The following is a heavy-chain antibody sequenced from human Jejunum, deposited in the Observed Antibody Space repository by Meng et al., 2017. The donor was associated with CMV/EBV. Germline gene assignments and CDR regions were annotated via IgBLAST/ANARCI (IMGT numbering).Heavy chain of an antibody. J-gene: IGHJ6*02. D-gene: IGHD3-3*01. CDR1: ITSGGHY. Sequence: ITSGGHYWSCNRQHPGKGLEWIGYIYYSGSTYYNPSLKSRVTISMNTSKNQLSLKVTSVTAADTAVYYCAKSTCGDRWGYYTHAMDVWGQGTAVTVSS. V-gene: IGHV4-31*02. CDR3: AKSTCGDRWGYYTHAMDV. CDR2: IYYSGST.